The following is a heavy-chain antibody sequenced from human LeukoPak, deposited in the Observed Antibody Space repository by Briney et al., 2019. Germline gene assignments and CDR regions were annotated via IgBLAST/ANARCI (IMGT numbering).Heavy chain of an antibody. J-gene: IGHJ6*02. Sequence: ASVKVSCKASGYTFTSYDINWVRQATGQGLEWMGWMNPNSGNTGYAQKFQGRVTMTRNTSISTAYMELSSLRSEDTAVYYCARVNIVATNSYYYYYSMDVWGQGTTVTVSS. D-gene: IGHD5-12*01. CDR3: ARVNIVATNSYYYYYSMDV. V-gene: IGHV1-8*01. CDR2: MNPNSGNT. CDR1: GYTFTSYD.